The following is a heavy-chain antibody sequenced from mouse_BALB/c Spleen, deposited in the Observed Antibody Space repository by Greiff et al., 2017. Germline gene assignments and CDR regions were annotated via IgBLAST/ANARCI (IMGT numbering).Heavy chain of an antibody. D-gene: IGHD1-2*01. CDR3: ARNGYPLDY. Sequence: EVHLVESGGGLVKPGGSLKLSCAASGFTFSSYAMSWVRQTPEKRLEWVASISSGGSTYYPDSVKGRFTISRDNARNILYLQMSSLRSEDTAMYYCARNGYPLDYWGQGTTLTVSS. V-gene: IGHV5-6-5*01. CDR2: ISSGGST. J-gene: IGHJ2*01. CDR1: GFTFSSYA.